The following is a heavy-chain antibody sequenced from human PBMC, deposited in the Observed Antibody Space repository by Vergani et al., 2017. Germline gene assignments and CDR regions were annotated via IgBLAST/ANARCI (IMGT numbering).Heavy chain of an antibody. CDR3: AKDGYSYGGELDY. J-gene: IGHJ4*02. CDR2: ISGSGGST. Sequence: EVQLLESGGGLVQPGGSLRLSCAASGFTFSSYAMSWVRQAPGKGLEWVSAISGSGGSTYYTDSVKGRFTISRDNSKNTLYLQMNSLRAEDTAVYYCAKDGYSYGGELDYWGQGTLVTVSS. V-gene: IGHV3-23*01. CDR1: GFTFSSYA. D-gene: IGHD5-18*01.